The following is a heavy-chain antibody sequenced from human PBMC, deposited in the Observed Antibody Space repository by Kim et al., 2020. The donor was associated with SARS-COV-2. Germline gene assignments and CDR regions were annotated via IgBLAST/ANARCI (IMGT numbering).Heavy chain of an antibody. Sequence: GGSLRLSCAASGFTFSSYSMNWVRQAPGKGLEWVSYISSSSSTIYYADSVKGRFTISRDNAKNSLYLQMNSLRDEDTAVYYCARPGYYDSSGYNGFDYWGQGTLVTVSS. V-gene: IGHV3-48*02. D-gene: IGHD3-22*01. J-gene: IGHJ4*02. CDR2: ISSSSSTI. CDR1: GFTFSSYS. CDR3: ARPGYYDSSGYNGFDY.